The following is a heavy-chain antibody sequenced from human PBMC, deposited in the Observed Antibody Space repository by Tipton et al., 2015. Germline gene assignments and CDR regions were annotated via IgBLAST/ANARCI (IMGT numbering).Heavy chain of an antibody. CDR1: GFTVSSNY. J-gene: IGHJ6*02. CDR3: ARYFSSGWYSAYYYYGMDV. V-gene: IGHV3-53*01. D-gene: IGHD6-19*01. CDR2: IYSGGST. Sequence: SLRLSCAASGFTVSSNYMSWVRQAPGKGLEWVSVIYSGGSTYYADSVKGRFTISRDNSKNTLNLQMNSLRAEDTAVYYCARYFSSGWYSAYYYYGMDVWGQGTTVTVSS.